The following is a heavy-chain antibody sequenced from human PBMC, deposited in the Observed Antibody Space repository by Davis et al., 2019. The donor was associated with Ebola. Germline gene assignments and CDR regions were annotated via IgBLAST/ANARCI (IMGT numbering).Heavy chain of an antibody. V-gene: IGHV4-59*12. Sequence: SETLSLTCTVSGGSISSYYWSWIRQPPGKGLEWIGYYYYTGSTHYSPSLKSRVTVSVDTSKNQFSLKLSSVTAADTAVYYCARETPYYDFWSGYTRGLDVWGQGTTVTVSS. CDR2: YYYTGST. D-gene: IGHD3-3*01. J-gene: IGHJ6*02. CDR1: GGSISSYY. CDR3: ARETPYYDFWSGYTRGLDV.